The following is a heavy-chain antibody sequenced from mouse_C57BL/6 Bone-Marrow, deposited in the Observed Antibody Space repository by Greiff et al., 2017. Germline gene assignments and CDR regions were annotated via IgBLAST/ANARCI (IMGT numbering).Heavy chain of an antibody. CDR3: ARSGPLGRSFDY. D-gene: IGHD4-1*01. V-gene: IGHV1-55*01. CDR1: GYTFTSYW. J-gene: IGHJ2*01. Sequence: QVQLQQPGAELVKPGASVKMSCKASGYTFTSYWITWVKQRPGQGLGWIGDIYPTSGRTNYNETFKSKAILTVDTSSNTAYMQLSSLTSEDSAVFYCARSGPLGRSFDYWGQGTTLTGSS. CDR2: IYPTSGRT.